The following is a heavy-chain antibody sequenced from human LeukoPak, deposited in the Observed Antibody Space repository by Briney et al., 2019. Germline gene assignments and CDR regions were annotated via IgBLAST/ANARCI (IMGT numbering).Heavy chain of an antibody. CDR1: GGSFSGYY. CDR2: INHSGST. Sequence: SETLSLTCAVYGGSFSGYYWSWIRQPPGKGLEWIGEINHSGSTNYNPSLKSRVTISVDTSKNQFSLKLSSVTAADTAVYYCARGLGMITFGGVRTRGNWFDPWGQGTLVTVSS. V-gene: IGHV4-34*01. J-gene: IGHJ5*02. CDR3: ARGLGMITFGGVRTRGNWFDP. D-gene: IGHD3-16*01.